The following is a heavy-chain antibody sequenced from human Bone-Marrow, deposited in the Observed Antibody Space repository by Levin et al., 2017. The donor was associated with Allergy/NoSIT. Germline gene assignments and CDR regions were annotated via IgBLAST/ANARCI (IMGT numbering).Heavy chain of an antibody. CDR3: ARDVGYSDF. V-gene: IGHV3-30*04. Sequence: PGGSLRLSCAASGFTFSSFAIQWVRQAPGQGLEWVAIISKDGSQKYYADSVRGRFTISRDNSKNTLYLDMNSLRVEDTAVYYCARDVGYSDFWGQGTLVTVSS. J-gene: IGHJ4*02. CDR2: ISKDGSQK. CDR1: GFTFSSFA.